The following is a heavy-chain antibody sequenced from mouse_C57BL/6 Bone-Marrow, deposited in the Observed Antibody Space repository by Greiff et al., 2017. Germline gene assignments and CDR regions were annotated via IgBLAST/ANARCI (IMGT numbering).Heavy chain of an antibody. V-gene: IGHV1-64*01. CDR1: GYTFTSYW. CDR3: ASPNYYGSSP. Sequence: QVQLQQPGAELVKPGASVKLSCKASGYTFTSYWMHWVKQRPGQGLEWIGMIHPNSGSTNYNEKFKSKATLTVDKSSSTAYMPLSSLTSEDSAVYYCASPNYYGSSPWGQGTLVTVSA. D-gene: IGHD1-1*01. CDR2: IHPNSGST. J-gene: IGHJ3*01.